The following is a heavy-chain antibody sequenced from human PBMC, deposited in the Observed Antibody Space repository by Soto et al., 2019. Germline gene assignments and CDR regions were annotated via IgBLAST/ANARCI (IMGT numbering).Heavy chain of an antibody. D-gene: IGHD6-19*01. CDR1: GGSFSSYA. CDR3: ARAGPVSGNHAFDI. J-gene: IGHJ3*02. CDR2: IIPIFGAP. V-gene: IGHV1-69*06. Sequence: QVQLVQSGAEVKKPGSSVKVSCKASGGSFSSYAISWVRQAPVQGLEWMGGIIPIFGAPTYAQKFQGRVTIIADKSPSTAYMELSSLRSEDTALYYCARAGPVSGNHAFDIWGQGTLVPVSS.